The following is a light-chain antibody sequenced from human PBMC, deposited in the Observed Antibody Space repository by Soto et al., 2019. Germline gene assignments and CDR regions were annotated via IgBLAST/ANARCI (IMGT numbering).Light chain of an antibody. CDR3: QSYDSSLSGWV. Sequence: QSVLTQPPSVSGAPGQRVTISCTGSSSNIGAGYDVHWYQHLPGTAPKLLIYGSSNRPSGVPDRFSGSKSGTSASLAITGLQAEDEADYYCQSYDSSLSGWVLGGGTKLTVL. CDR1: SSNIGAGYD. V-gene: IGLV1-40*01. J-gene: IGLJ3*02. CDR2: GSS.